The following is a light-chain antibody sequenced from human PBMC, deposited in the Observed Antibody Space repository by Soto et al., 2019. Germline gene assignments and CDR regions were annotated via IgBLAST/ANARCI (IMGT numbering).Light chain of an antibody. CDR3: QKYNSAPLT. Sequence: DIQMTQSPSSLSASVGDRVTITCRASQGISTYLAWYQQKPGKVPKLLIYAASTLQSGVPSRFSGSGSGTDFTLTISSLQPEDVATDYCQKYNSAPLTFGGGTKVEIQ. V-gene: IGKV1-27*01. CDR1: QGISTY. CDR2: AAS. J-gene: IGKJ4*01.